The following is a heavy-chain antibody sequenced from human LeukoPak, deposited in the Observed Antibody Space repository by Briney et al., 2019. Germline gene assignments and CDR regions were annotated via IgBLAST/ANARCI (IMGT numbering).Heavy chain of an antibody. CDR1: GFTFSSYG. CDR3: AKWGSATLAYFDY. Sequence: PGGSLRLSCAASGFTFSSYGMSWVRQAPGKGLEWVSAISGSGGGTYYAGSVKGRFTISRDNSRSTLDVQMNSLRAEDTAVYYCAKWGSATLAYFDYWGQETLVTVSS. CDR2: ISGSGGGT. V-gene: IGHV3-23*01. J-gene: IGHJ4*02. D-gene: IGHD2-15*01.